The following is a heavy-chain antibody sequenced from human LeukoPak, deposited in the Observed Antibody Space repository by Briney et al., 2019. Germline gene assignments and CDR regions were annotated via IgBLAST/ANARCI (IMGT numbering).Heavy chain of an antibody. J-gene: IGHJ6*02. V-gene: IGHV3-23*01. CDR3: APRWYSKDYYYGMDV. Sequence: TGGSLRLSCAASGFTFSSYSMNWVRQAPGKGLEWVSAISGSGGSTYYADSVKGRFTISRDNSKNTLYLQMNSLRAEDTAVYYCAPRWYSKDYYYGMDVWGQGTTVTVSS. CDR1: GFTFSSYS. D-gene: IGHD6-13*01. CDR2: ISGSGGST.